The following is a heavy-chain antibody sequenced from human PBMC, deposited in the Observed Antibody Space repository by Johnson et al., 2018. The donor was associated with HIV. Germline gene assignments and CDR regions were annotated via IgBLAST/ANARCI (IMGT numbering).Heavy chain of an antibody. CDR3: AKAQWRMLDDSFDI. J-gene: IGHJ3*02. CDR2: ISWNSATI. CDR1: GFTFSSYA. Sequence: VQLVESGGGVVQPGRSLRLSCAASGFTFSSYAMSWVRQAPGKGLEWVSRISWNSATIDYADSVKGRFTISRDNSKNSLYLQMSSLRAEDTALYYCAKAQWRMLDDSFDIWGLGTMVTVSS. D-gene: IGHD2/OR15-2a*01. V-gene: IGHV3-9*01.